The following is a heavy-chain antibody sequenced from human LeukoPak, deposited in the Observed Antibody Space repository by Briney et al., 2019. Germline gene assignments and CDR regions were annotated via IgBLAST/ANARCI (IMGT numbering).Heavy chain of an antibody. Sequence: PGGSLRLSCAASGFTFDDYGMSWVRQAPGKGLEWVSGITWNGGSKGYADSVKGRFTISRDNAKNSLYLQMNSLRAEDTALYYCARATTRVYCSSGLYYLYYWGQGTLVSVCS. J-gene: IGHJ4*02. CDR2: ITWNGGSK. CDR3: ARATTRVYCSSGLYYLYY. CDR1: GFTFDDYG. V-gene: IGHV3-20*04. D-gene: IGHD2-15*01.